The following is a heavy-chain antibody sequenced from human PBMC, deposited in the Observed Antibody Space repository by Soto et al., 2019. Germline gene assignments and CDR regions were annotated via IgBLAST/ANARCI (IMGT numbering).Heavy chain of an antibody. CDR1: GFMFSSYS. J-gene: IGHJ4*02. CDR2: ISGSSSYI. V-gene: IGHV3-21*01. Sequence: EVQMVESGGGLVKPGGSLRLSCAASGFMFSSYSMNLVRQSPGKGLEWVSSISGSSSYIYHADSVQGRFTISRDNAKNSLYLQMNSLRVEDTAVYYCARDLGGGWYWDVDYWGQGTLVTVSS. CDR3: ARDLGGGWYWDVDY. D-gene: IGHD6-19*01.